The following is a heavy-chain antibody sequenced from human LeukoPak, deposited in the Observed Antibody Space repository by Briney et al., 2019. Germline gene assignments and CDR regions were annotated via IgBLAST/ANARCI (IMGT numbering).Heavy chain of an antibody. CDR1: GGTFSSNA. V-gene: IGHV1-69*13. D-gene: IGHD1-26*01. J-gene: IGHJ5*02. CDR3: AGDEVGATFRWGFDP. CDR2: IIPIFGTA. Sequence: SVKVSCKASGGTFSSNAISWVRQAPEQRLEWRGGIIPIFGTANYAQKLQGTVTITPDESTSTAYMAICSLRSEDTAVYYCAGDEVGATFRWGFDPWGQGTLVTVSS.